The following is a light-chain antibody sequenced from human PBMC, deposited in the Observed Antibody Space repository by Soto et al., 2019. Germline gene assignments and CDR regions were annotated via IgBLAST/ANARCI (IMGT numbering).Light chain of an antibody. CDR1: SSDVGGYNA. Sequence: QSALTQPPSASGSPGQSVTISCTGTSSDVGGYNAVSWYQQHPGKAPKLMIYEVIKRPSGVPDRFSGSKSGNTASLTVSGLQAEDEADYYCSSHAGSINVVFGGGTKLTVL. J-gene: IGLJ2*01. CDR3: SSHAGSINVV. V-gene: IGLV2-8*01. CDR2: EVI.